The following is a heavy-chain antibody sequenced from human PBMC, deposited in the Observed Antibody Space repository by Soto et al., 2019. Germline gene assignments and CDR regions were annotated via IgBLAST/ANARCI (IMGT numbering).Heavy chain of an antibody. D-gene: IGHD3-16*01. V-gene: IGHV3-66*01. Sequence: EVQLVESGGGLVQPGGSLRLSCAASGFTVSTKYMSWVRQAPGKGLERFSVIYSGGSTFYADSVMGRFTISRDNAKNTVKLQMNSLRAEDTAVYYCARDPWAADYWGQGTLVTVSS. CDR2: IYSGGST. CDR3: ARDPWAADY. J-gene: IGHJ4*02. CDR1: GFTVSTKY.